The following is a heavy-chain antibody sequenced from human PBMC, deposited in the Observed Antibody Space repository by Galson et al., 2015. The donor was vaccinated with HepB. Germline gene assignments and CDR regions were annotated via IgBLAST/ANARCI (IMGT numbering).Heavy chain of an antibody. V-gene: IGHV3-7*03. Sequence: SLRLSCAASGSTFSSYWMSWVRQAPGKGLEWVANIKQDGSEKYYVDSVKGRFTISRDNAKNSLYLQMNSLRAEDTAVYYCARDYASSGGSRSSGIGYWGQGTLVSVSS. CDR1: GSTFSSYW. D-gene: IGHD2-15*01. J-gene: IGHJ4*02. CDR2: IKQDGSEK. CDR3: ARDYASSGGSRSSGIGY.